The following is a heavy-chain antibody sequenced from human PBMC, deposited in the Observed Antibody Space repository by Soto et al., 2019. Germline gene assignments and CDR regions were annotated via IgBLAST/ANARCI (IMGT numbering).Heavy chain of an antibody. D-gene: IGHD3-22*01. CDR2: IIPIFGTA. CDR1: GGTFSSYA. CDR3: ARDRYDSSGYYY. J-gene: IGHJ4*02. Sequence: SVKVSCKASGGTFSSYAISWVRQAPGQGLEWMGGIIPIFGTANYAQKFQGRVTITADKSTSTAYMELSSLRSEDTAVYYCARDRYDSSGYYYWGQGTLVTVSS. V-gene: IGHV1-69*06.